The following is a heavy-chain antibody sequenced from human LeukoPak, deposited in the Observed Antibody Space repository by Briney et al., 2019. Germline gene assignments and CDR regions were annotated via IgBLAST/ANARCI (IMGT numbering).Heavy chain of an antibody. D-gene: IGHD6-13*01. J-gene: IGHJ4*02. V-gene: IGHV3-48*02. CDR1: GFTLINYS. Sequence: GGSLRLSCAASGFTLINYSMDWVRQAPGKGLEWVAYISSSSATIRYADSVKGRFTISRDNAKNSLYLQMNSLRDEDTAIYYCARDDFSSWYNAYWGQGTLVTVSS. CDR2: ISSSSATI. CDR3: ARDDFSSWYNAY.